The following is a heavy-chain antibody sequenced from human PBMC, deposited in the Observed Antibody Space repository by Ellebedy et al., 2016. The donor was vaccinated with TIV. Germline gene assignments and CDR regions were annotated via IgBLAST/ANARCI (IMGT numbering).Heavy chain of an antibody. D-gene: IGHD1-26*01. J-gene: IGHJ4*02. CDR2: IYNSVIT. V-gene: IGHV4-59*08. CDR1: GGSISSNY. Sequence: MPSETLSLTCTVSGGSISSNYWDWIRQPPGKGLEWIGYIYNSVITNSNPSLKSRVTMSVATSKRQLPLKLRSVTAAETAVYYCARRYSGSSYQYFDYWGQGTLVIVSS. CDR3: ARRYSGSSYQYFDY.